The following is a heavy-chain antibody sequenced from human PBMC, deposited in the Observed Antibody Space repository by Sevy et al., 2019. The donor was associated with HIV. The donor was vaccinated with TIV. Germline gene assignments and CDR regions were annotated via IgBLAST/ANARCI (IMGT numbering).Heavy chain of an antibody. V-gene: IGHV3-7*01. CDR1: GFTFSSYW. Sequence: GGSLRLSCADSGFTFSSYWMSWVRQAPGKGLEWVANIKQDGSEKYYVDSVKGRFTISRDNAKNSLYLQMNSLRAEDTAVYYCARDLYDSSGYYYDYYYMDVWGKGTTVTVSS. CDR2: IKQDGSEK. J-gene: IGHJ6*03. D-gene: IGHD3-22*01. CDR3: ARDLYDSSGYYYDYYYMDV.